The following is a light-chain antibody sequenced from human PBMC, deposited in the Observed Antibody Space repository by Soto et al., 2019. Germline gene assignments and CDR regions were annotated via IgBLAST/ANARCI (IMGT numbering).Light chain of an antibody. CDR2: DAS. Sequence: IAVTQSPATLSLSPGERATLSCRASQSVSSYLAWYQQKPGQAPRLLIYDASNRATGIPARFSGSGSGTNFTLTIIRLEPEDFVVYYCQQYGRAPQTFGQGTKVDIK. J-gene: IGKJ2*01. V-gene: IGKV3-11*01. CDR3: QQYGRAPQT. CDR1: QSVSSY.